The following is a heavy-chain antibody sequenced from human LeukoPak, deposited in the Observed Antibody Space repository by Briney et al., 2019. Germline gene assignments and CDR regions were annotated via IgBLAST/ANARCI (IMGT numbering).Heavy chain of an antibody. Sequence: SETLSLTCTVSGGSISSSSYYWGWIRQPPGKGLEWIGSIYYSGSTNYNPSLKSRVTISVDTSKNQFSLKLSSVTAADTAVYYCARTYYDSSGLRFDYWGQGTLVTVSS. CDR3: ARTYYDSSGLRFDY. V-gene: IGHV4-39*07. CDR2: IYYSGST. D-gene: IGHD3-22*01. J-gene: IGHJ4*02. CDR1: GGSISSSSYY.